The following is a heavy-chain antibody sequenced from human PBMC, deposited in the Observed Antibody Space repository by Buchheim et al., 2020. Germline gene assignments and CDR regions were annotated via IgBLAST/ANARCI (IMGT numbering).Heavy chain of an antibody. Sequence: EVQLVESGGGLVQPGGSLRLSCAASGFTFSDYWMTWVRQAPGKGLEWGASIKPDGSEKYYVDSVKGRFTIARDNAKNSLSLQMNSLGAEDTSVYSCARGHYGMSVWGQGTT. CDR2: IKPDGSEK. J-gene: IGHJ6*02. V-gene: IGHV3-7*01. CDR1: GFTFSDYW. CDR3: ARGHYGMSV.